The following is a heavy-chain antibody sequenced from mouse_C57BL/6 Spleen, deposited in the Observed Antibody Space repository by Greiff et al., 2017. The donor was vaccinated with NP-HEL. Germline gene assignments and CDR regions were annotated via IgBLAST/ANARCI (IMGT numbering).Heavy chain of an antibody. CDR1: GYSFTGYY. CDR3: ARRDYDEVWFAY. Sequence: EVKLVESGPELVKPGASVKISCKASGYSFTGYYMNWVKQSPEKSLEWIGEINPCTGGTTYNQKFKAKATLTVDKSSSTAYMQLKSLTSEDSAVYYCARRDYDEVWFAYWGQGTLVTVSA. CDR2: INPCTGGT. V-gene: IGHV1-42*01. J-gene: IGHJ3*01. D-gene: IGHD2-4*01.